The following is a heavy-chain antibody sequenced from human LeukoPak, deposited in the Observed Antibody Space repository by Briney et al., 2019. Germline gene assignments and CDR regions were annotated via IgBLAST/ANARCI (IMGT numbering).Heavy chain of an antibody. D-gene: IGHD5-18*01. CDR1: GFTFDDYT. CDR2: ISWDDGRI. CDR3: AKDIEGYTHGVDY. J-gene: IGHJ4*02. V-gene: IGHV3-43*01. Sequence: PGGSLRLSCAASGFTFDDYTMHWVPQAPGKGLEWVSLISWDDGRIYYGHSVKGRFTISRDNSKNSLYLQMNSLRTEDTALYYCAKDIEGYTHGVDYWGQGTLVTASS.